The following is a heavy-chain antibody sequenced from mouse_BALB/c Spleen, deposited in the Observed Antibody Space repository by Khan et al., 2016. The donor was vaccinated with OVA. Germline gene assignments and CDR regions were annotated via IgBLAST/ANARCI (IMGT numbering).Heavy chain of an antibody. J-gene: IGHJ4*01. D-gene: IGHD2-10*01. CDR2: IWSDGST. CDR1: GFSLTNYG. Sequence: QVQLKESGPGLVAPSQSLSITCTISGFSLTNYGVHWVRQPPGKGLEWLVVIWSDGSTTYTSALKSRLIISKDKSQSQVFLKMNSLQTDDTAMYYCARQPYYHYYIMDYWGQGTSVTVSS. V-gene: IGHV2-6-1*01. CDR3: ARQPYYHYYIMDY.